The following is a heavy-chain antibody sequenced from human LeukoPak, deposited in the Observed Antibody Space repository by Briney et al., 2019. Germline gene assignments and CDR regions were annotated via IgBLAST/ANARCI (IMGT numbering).Heavy chain of an antibody. J-gene: IGHJ6*02. CDR2: INPNSGGT. Sequence: ASVKVSCKASGYTFTGYYMHWVRQAPGQGLEWMGWINPNSGGTNYAQKFQGRVTMTRDTSISAAYMELSRLRSDNTAVYYCARGGGLIQLWPPGRYPSGMALGGQGPPVPASS. D-gene: IGHD5-18*01. CDR1: GYTFTGYY. CDR3: ARGGGLIQLWPPGRYPSGMAL. V-gene: IGHV1-2*02.